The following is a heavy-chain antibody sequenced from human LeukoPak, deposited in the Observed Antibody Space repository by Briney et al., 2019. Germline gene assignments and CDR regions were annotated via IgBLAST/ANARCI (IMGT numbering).Heavy chain of an antibody. D-gene: IGHD5-12*01. Sequence: PSETLSLTCAVYGGSFSGYYWSWIRQPPGKGLERIGEINHSGRTNYNPSLKRRVTISVDTSKNQFSLKLSSVTAADTAVYYCASLRWVFSRYDSVWGKGTTVTVSS. CDR1: GGSFSGYY. CDR2: INHSGRT. J-gene: IGHJ6*03. V-gene: IGHV4-34*01. CDR3: ASLRWVFSRYDSV.